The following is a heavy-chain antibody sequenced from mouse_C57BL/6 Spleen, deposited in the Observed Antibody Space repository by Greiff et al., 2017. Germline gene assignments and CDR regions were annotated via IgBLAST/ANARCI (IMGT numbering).Heavy chain of an antibody. J-gene: IGHJ3*01. V-gene: IGHV5-16*01. Sequence: DVKLVESEGGLVQPGSSMKLSCTASGFTFSDYYMAWVRQVPEKGLEWVANINYDGSSTYYLDSLKSRFIISRDNAKNILYLQRSSLKSEDTATYYCAREGGDGYSWFAYWGQGTLVTVSA. CDR2: INYDGSST. D-gene: IGHD2-3*01. CDR3: AREGGDGYSWFAY. CDR1: GFTFSDYY.